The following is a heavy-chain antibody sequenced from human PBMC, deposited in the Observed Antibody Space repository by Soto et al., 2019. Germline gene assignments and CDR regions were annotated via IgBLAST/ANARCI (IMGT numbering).Heavy chain of an antibody. CDR3: ATISSGWYYFDY. V-gene: IGHV3-30*03. CDR2: ISYDGSNK. Sequence: QVQLVESGGGVVQPGRSLRLSCAASGFTFSSYGMHWVRQAPGKGLEWVAVISYDGSNKYYADSVKGRFTISRDNSKNTLYLQMNSLRAEDTAVYYCATISSGWYYFDYRGQGTLVTVSS. CDR1: GFTFSSYG. D-gene: IGHD6-19*01. J-gene: IGHJ4*02.